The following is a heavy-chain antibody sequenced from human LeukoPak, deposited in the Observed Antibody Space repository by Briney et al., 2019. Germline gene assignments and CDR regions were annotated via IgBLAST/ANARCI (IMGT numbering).Heavy chain of an antibody. J-gene: IGHJ4*02. V-gene: IGHV4-39*01. D-gene: IGHD3-10*01. CDR1: GGSISSSNYY. CDR2: IHYSGRT. Sequence: SETLSLTCTVSGGSISSSNYYWGWIRQPPGKGLEWIGSIHYSGRTFYNPSLKSRVTISVDTTKNQFSLKLSSVTAADTAVYYCASGSSMVRGENWGQGTLVTVSS. CDR3: ASGSSMVRGEN.